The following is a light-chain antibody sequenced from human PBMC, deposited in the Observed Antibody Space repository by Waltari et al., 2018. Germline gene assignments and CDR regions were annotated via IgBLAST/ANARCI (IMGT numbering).Light chain of an antibody. CDR3: QQRSNWPIT. J-gene: IGKJ5*01. Sequence: LSCRASQSSSSYVAWYQQNPGQAPRLLIYDAANGATGIPARFSGSGSGTDFTLTISSLEPEDFAVYYCQQRSNWPITFGQGTRLEIK. V-gene: IGKV3-11*01. CDR1: QSSSSY. CDR2: DAA.